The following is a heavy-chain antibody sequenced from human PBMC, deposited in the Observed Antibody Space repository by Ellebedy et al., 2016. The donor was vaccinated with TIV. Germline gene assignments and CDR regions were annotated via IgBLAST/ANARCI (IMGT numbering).Heavy chain of an antibody. D-gene: IGHD5-12*01. J-gene: IGHJ4*02. CDR2: IYYSGST. Sequence: TFSSYAMSWVRQAPGKVLEWIGSIYYSGSTYYNPSLKSRVTISVDTSKNQFSLKLSSVTAADTAVYYCAREGTGGYSGYDWGYWGQGTLVTVSS. CDR1: TFSSYA. V-gene: IGHV4-39*02. CDR3: AREGTGGYSGYDWGY.